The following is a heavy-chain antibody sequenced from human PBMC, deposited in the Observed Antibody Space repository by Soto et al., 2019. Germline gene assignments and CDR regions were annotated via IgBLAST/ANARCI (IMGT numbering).Heavy chain of an antibody. J-gene: IGHJ4*02. V-gene: IGHV1-18*01. Sequence: GASVKVSCKASGDSFTTYGVSWVRQAPGQGLEWMGWISAYNDSAKYIQKLQGRITVTTDTSTTTAYMELRSLRSDDTAVYYCAREYCTSTSCYGPDYWGQGTPVTVSS. CDR2: ISAYNDSA. CDR3: AREYCTSTSCYGPDY. D-gene: IGHD2-2*01. CDR1: GDSFTTYG.